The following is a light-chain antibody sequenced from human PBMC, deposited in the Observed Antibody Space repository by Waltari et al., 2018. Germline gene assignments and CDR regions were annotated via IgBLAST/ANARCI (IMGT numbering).Light chain of an antibody. CDR3: SSYTTSTTVI. Sequence: QSALTQPASVSASPGQSITIPCTGPSSDIARYTYVSWYQQHPGTAPKLLIFDVSKRPSGVSNRFSGSKSADTASLTISGLQSEDEADYYCSSYTTSTTVIFGGGTKLTVL. CDR1: SSDIARYTY. J-gene: IGLJ2*01. V-gene: IGLV2-14*03. CDR2: DVS.